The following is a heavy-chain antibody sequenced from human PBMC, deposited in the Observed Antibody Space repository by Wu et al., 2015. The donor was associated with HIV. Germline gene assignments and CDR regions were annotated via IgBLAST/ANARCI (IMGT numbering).Heavy chain of an antibody. Sequence: QVQLVQSGAEVKKPGASVKVSCKVSGYTLTKLSIHWVRQAPGKGLEWMGGFDPEDGKIIYAQKFQGRVIMTEDTSTNTAYLGLSSLTSEDTAVFYCATNLGHLALGLQHWGQGTLVTVYS. J-gene: IGHJ1*01. CDR2: FDPEDGKI. D-gene: IGHD1-26*01. CDR1: GYTLTKLS. CDR3: ATNLGHLALGLQH. V-gene: IGHV1-24*01.